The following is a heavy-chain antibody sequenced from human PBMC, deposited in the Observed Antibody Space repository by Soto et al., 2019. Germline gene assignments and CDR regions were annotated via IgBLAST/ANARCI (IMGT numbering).Heavy chain of an antibody. Sequence: QLQLQESGPGLVKPSETLSLTCTVSGGSISSSSYYWGWIRQPPGKGLEWIGTIYYTGSTFYNPSLKSRVTISVDTSTNQFSLKLSSVTAADTAVYYCAKESRSSSYTSGPHWGQGTMVTVSS. CDR2: IYYTGST. J-gene: IGHJ3*01. CDR1: GGSISSSSYY. D-gene: IGHD3-22*01. V-gene: IGHV4-39*01. CDR3: AKESRSSSYTSGPH.